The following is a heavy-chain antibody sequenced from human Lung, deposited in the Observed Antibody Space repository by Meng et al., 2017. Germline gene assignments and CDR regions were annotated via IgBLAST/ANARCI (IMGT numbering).Heavy chain of an antibody. V-gene: IGHV1-18*01. D-gene: IGHD3-22*01. Sequence: QVHPVQSGPEVKKPGASVKVSCKAFDSSFTGYGVSWVRQAPGQGLEWMAGLGAHDGDTSFGPKFQGRVTVTADRPTATAYMELRSLRPDDTAVYYCARGPYYYYDTTGYYNWFDPWGQGTLVTVSS. CDR3: ARGPYYYYDTTGYYNWFDP. J-gene: IGHJ5*02. CDR2: LGAHDGDT. CDR1: DSSFTGYG.